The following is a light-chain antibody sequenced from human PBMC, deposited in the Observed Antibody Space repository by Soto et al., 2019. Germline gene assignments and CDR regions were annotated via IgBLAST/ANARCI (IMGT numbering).Light chain of an antibody. CDR3: QQYGSSPPVT. J-gene: IGKJ3*01. Sequence: EIVLTQSPGTLSLSPGERATLSCRASQSVRPYLAWYQHKPGPAPRPLICGASSRATGIPDRFSGSVSGTDFTLTISRLEPEDFAVYYCQQYGSSPPVTFGPGTKVDIK. CDR2: GAS. V-gene: IGKV3-20*01. CDR1: QSVRPY.